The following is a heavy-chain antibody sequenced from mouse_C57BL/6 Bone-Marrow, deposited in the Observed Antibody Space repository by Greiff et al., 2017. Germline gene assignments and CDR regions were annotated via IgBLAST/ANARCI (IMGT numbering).Heavy chain of an antibody. CDR3: ARLYYYGSTTTN. V-gene: IGHV1-4*01. CDR1: GYTFTSYT. Sequence: QVQLKESGAELARPGASVKMSCKASGYTFTSYTMHWVKQRPGQGLEWIGYINPSSGYTKYNQKFKDKATLTADKSCSTAYMRLSSLTSEDSAVYYCARLYYYGSTTTNWGQGTTLTVSS. J-gene: IGHJ2*01. D-gene: IGHD1-1*01. CDR2: INPSSGYT.